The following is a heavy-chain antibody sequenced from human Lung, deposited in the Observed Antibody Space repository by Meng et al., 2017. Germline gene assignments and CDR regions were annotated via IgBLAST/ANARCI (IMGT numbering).Heavy chain of an antibody. CDR1: GGAFSDYY. Sequence: VRLQQWGGGLLKPSVHLSLTCVVSGGAFSDYYWSWIRQPPGKGLEWIGEINHSGSTNYNPSLESRATISVDTSQNNLSLKLSSVTAADSAVYYCARGPTTMAHDFDYWGQGTLVTVSS. J-gene: IGHJ4*02. CDR3: ARGPTTMAHDFDY. V-gene: IGHV4-34*01. CDR2: INHSGST. D-gene: IGHD4-11*01.